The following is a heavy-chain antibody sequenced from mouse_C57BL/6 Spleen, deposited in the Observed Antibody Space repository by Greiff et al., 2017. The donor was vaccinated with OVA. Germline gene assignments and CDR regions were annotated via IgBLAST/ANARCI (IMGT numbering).Heavy chain of an antibody. CDR3: ARHVFYAMDY. CDR2: ISSGSSTI. J-gene: IGHJ4*01. V-gene: IGHV5-17*01. CDR1: GFTFSDYG. Sequence: EVMLVESGGGLVKPGGSLKLSCAASGFTFSDYGMHWVRQAPEKGLEWVAYISSGSSTIYYADTVKGRFTISRDNAKNTLFLQLTSLRSEDTAMYYGARHVFYAMDYWGQGTSVTVSS.